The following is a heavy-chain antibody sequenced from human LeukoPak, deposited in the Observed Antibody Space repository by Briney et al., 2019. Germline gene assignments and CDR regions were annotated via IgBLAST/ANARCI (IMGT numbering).Heavy chain of an antibody. V-gene: IGHV3-66*01. CDR3: AKDRRYCSSTSCYRDFDY. CDR1: GFSVSNNY. J-gene: IGHJ4*02. Sequence: GGSLRLSCAASGFSVSNNYMSWVRQAPGKGLEWVSIIYSGDSTYYLDSVKGRFTISRDNSKNTLYLQMNSLRAEDTAVYYCAKDRRYCSSTSCYRDFDYWGQGTLVTVSS. CDR2: IYSGDST. D-gene: IGHD2-2*01.